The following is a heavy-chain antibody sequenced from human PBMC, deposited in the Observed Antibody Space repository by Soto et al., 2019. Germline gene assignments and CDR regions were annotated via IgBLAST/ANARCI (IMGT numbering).Heavy chain of an antibody. CDR2: IIPVFGTA. D-gene: IGHD4-17*01. V-gene: IGHV1-69*12. CDR3: ARGDATKIVVTTYYGMDV. J-gene: IGHJ6*02. Sequence: QVQLVQSGAEVKKPGSSVKVSCKASGGSLSNYGISWVRQAPGQGLEWMGGIIPVFGTANYAQKFQGRVTISAXEXTXIXXMDVTSLRSEDTAVYYCARGDATKIVVTTYYGMDVWGQGTTVTVSS. CDR1: GGSLSNYG.